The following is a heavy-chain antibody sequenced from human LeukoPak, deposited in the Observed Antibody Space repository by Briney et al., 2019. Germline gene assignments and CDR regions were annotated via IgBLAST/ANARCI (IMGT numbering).Heavy chain of an antibody. CDR3: ARGTCNYDSSGYSLYFDY. Sequence: GGSLRLSCAASGFTFSGYAMQWVRQAPGKGLEYVSAISSNGGRTYYANSEKDRFTISRDNSKNTLYLQMGSLRAEDMAVYYCARGTCNYDSSGYSLYFDYWGQGTLVTVSS. D-gene: IGHD3-22*01. J-gene: IGHJ4*02. CDR1: GFTFSGYA. V-gene: IGHV3-64*01. CDR2: ISSNGGRT.